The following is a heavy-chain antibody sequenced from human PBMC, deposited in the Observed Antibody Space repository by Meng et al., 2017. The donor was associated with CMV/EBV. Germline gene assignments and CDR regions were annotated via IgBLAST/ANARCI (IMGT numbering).Heavy chain of an antibody. CDR2: IYTSGST. D-gene: IGHD4-17*01. Sequence: RESGPGLLQPSEPLSLTCTVSGGSISSYYWSWIRQPAGKGLEWIGRIYTSGSTNYNPSLKSRVTMSVDTSKNQFSLKLSSVTAADTAVYYCARGPEVDYGDYVGLDYWGQGTLVTVSS. CDR1: GGSISSYY. V-gene: IGHV4-4*07. J-gene: IGHJ4*02. CDR3: ARGPEVDYGDYVGLDY.